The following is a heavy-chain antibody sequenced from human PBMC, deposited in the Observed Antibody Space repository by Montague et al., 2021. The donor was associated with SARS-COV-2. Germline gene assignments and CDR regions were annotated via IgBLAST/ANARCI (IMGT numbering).Heavy chain of an antibody. CDR2: INHSGST. V-gene: IGHV4-34*01. D-gene: IGHD6-6*01. CDR1: GGSFSGCY. J-gene: IGHJ6*02. CDR3: ARSGWEQLVRARYYYYYSMDV. Sequence: SETLSLTCAVYGGSFSGCYWSWIRQPPGKGLEWIGEINHSGSTNYNPSLKSRVTISVDTSKNQFSLKLSSVTAADTAVYYCARSGWEQLVRARYYYYYSMDVWGQGTTVTVSS.